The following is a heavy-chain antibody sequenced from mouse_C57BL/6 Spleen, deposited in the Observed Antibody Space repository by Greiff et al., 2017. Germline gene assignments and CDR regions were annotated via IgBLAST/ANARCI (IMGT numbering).Heavy chain of an antibody. V-gene: IGHV1-50*01. J-gene: IGHJ2*01. Sequence: VQLQQPGAELVKPGASVKMSCKASGYTFTSYWMQWVKQRPGQGLEWIGEIDPSDSYTNYNQKFKGKATLTVDTSSSTAYMQLSSLTSEDSAVYYCARRGYSNFFDDWGQGTTLTVAS. CDR2: IDPSDSYT. CDR1: GYTFTSYW. D-gene: IGHD2-12*01. CDR3: ARRGYSNFFDD.